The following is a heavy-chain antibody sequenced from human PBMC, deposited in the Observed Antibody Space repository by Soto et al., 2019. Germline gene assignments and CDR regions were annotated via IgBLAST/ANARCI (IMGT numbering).Heavy chain of an antibody. Sequence: EVQLVESGGGLVKPGGSLRLSCAASGFTFSSYSMNWVRQAPGKGLEWVSSISSSSSYIYYADSVKGRFTISRDNAKNSLYLQMNSLRAEDTAVYYCARDLKAPKFGAKYGMDVWGQGTTVTVSS. CDR3: ARDLKAPKFGAKYGMDV. V-gene: IGHV3-21*01. J-gene: IGHJ6*02. CDR1: GFTFSSYS. CDR2: ISSSSSYI. D-gene: IGHD3-10*02.